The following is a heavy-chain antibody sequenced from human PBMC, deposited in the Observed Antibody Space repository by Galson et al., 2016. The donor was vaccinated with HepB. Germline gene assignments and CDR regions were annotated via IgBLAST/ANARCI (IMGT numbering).Heavy chain of an antibody. J-gene: IGHJ6*02. D-gene: IGHD3-10*01. CDR3: ARGSNYYGSGNYMDV. CDR1: GFTFNSYA. V-gene: IGHV3-30-3*01. CDR2: ITYDGSNK. Sequence: SLRLSCAASGFTFNSYAMRWVRQAPGKGLEWVAVITYDGSNKYYADSVKGRFTISRDNSKNTLYLQMNNLRAEDTAVYYCARGSNYYGSGNYMDVWGQGTTVTVSS.